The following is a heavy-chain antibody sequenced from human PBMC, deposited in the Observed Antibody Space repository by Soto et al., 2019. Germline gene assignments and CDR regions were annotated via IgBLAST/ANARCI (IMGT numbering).Heavy chain of an antibody. CDR3: AREQRARYGRMEAFDI. D-gene: IGHD2-8*01. J-gene: IGHJ3*02. CDR1: GGTFSSYA. V-gene: IGHV1-69*01. CDR2: IIPIFGTA. Sequence: QVQLVQSGAEVKKPGSSVKVSCKASGGTFSSYAISWVRQAPGQGLEWMGGIIPIFGTANYAQKFQGRVTITADESTSTAEMELSSRRSEDTAGYYCAREQRARYGRMEAFDIWGQGTMVTVSS.